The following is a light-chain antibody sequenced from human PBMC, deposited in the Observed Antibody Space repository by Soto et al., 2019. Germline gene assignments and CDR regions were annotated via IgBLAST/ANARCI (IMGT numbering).Light chain of an antibody. J-gene: IGLJ1*01. V-gene: IGLV2-14*01. CDR2: EVS. CDR3: SSYTSSGTRYV. Sequence: QSVLTQPASVSGSPGQSITISCTGTSSDVGTYSYVSWYQQHPGKAPKLVIYEVSNRPSGVSNRFSGSKSANTASLTISGLQAEDEADYYCSSYTSSGTRYVFGTGTKVNVL. CDR1: SSDVGTYSY.